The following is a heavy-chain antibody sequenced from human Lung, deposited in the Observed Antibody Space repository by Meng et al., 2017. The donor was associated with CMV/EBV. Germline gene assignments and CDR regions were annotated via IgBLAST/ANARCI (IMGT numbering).Heavy chain of an antibody. Sequence: SXTXSLXCTVSGGSISSSSYYWGWIRQPPGKGLEWIGSIYYSGSTYYNPSLKNRVTISVDTSKNQFSLKLSSVTAADTAVYYCARQRPVLDAFDIWGQGTXVTVSS. CDR3: ARQRPVLDAFDI. D-gene: IGHD3-3*01. V-gene: IGHV4-39*01. CDR1: GGSISSSSYY. J-gene: IGHJ3*02. CDR2: IYYSGST.